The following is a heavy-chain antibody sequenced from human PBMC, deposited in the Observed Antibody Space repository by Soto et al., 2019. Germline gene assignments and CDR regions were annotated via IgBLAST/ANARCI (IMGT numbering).Heavy chain of an antibody. Sequence: SETLSLTCTVSGGSISSYYGSWIRQPPGKGLEWIGEINHSGSTNYNPSLKSRVTISVDTSKNQFSLKLSSVTAADTAVYYCATAGYCSGGSCQKAPFDYWGQGTLVTVSS. D-gene: IGHD2-15*01. J-gene: IGHJ4*02. CDR3: ATAGYCSGGSCQKAPFDY. CDR2: INHSGST. V-gene: IGHV4-34*01. CDR1: GGSISSYY.